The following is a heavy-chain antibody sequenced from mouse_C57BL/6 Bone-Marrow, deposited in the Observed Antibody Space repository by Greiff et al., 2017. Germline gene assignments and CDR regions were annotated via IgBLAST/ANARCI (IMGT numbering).Heavy chain of an antibody. CDR3: AYSFYAMDY. Sequence: EVQLQESGPVLVKPGASVKMSCKASGYTFTDYYMNWVKQSHGKSLEWIGVINPYYGGTSYKQKFQGKATLTVDKSSSTAYMELNSLTSEDSAVYYCAYSFYAMDYCGRGTSVTVSS. D-gene: IGHD2-12*01. V-gene: IGHV1-19*01. CDR2: INPYYGGT. CDR1: GYTFTDYY. J-gene: IGHJ4*01.